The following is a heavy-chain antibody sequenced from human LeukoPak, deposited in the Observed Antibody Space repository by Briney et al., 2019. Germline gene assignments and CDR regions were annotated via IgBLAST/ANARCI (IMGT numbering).Heavy chain of an antibody. CDR1: GGSICSYY. J-gene: IGHJ3*02. CDR3: ARQPITIFGVVTPWAFDI. Sequence: SETLSLTCTVSGGSICSYYWSWIRQPPGKGLEWIGYTYYSGSTNYNPSLKSRVTISVDTSKNQFSLKLSSVTAADTAVYYCARQPITIFGVVTPWAFDIWGQGTMVTVSS. D-gene: IGHD3-3*01. CDR2: TYYSGST. V-gene: IGHV4-59*08.